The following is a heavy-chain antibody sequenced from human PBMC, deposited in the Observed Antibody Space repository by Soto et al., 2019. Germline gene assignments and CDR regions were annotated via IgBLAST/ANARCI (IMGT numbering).Heavy chain of an antibody. V-gene: IGHV4-59*02. CDR1: GGTVNNYY. CDR2: IHYSGST. J-gene: IGHJ4*02. Sequence: SETLSLTCTVSGGTVNNYYWTWIRQPPGKGLEWIGYIHYSGSTNYNPSLKNRITISVDMSKNQVSLKLSSVTAADTAVYYCARNIAYSDFWSGYFDHWGQGARVTVS. D-gene: IGHD3-3*01. CDR3: ARNIAYSDFWSGYFDH.